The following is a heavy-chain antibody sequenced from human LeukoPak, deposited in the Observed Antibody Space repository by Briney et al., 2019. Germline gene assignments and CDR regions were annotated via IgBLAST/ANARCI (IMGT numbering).Heavy chain of an antibody. CDR1: GGSISSSNYY. CDR3: ARAPAAAPPPYFDY. V-gene: IGHV4-39*07. J-gene: IGHJ4*02. D-gene: IGHD6-13*01. CDR2: IYYSGST. Sequence: SETLSLTCTVSGGSISSSNYYWGWIRQPPGKGLEWIGSIYYSGSTYYNPSLKSRVTISVDTSKNQFSLKLSSVTAADTAVYYCARAPAAAPPPYFDYWGQGTLVTVSS.